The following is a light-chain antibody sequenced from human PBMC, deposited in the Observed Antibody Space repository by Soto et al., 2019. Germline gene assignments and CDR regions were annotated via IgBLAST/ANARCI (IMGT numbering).Light chain of an antibody. CDR2: DDN. J-gene: IGLJ2*01. V-gene: IGLV2-23*01. CDR3: SSYAGRITLV. Sequence: QSGLTQTASVSGSPGLSITMSCTGSRSDVGGYNLVSWYQQHPGKAPKLLISDDNKRPSGVSDRFSGSKSGNTASLTISGLQAEDEGDYYCSSYAGRITLVFGGGTKVTVL. CDR1: RSDVGGYNL.